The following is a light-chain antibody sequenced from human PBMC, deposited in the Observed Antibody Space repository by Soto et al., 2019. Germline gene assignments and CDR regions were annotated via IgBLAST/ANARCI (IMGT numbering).Light chain of an antibody. J-gene: IGLJ1*01. CDR1: SSDVGGYNY. CDR2: EVN. CDR3: SSYAGSSNV. V-gene: IGLV2-8*01. Sequence: QSARARPPSASGSPGQSVAGSCTGTSSDVGGYNYVSWYQQHPGKAPKLMIYEVNKRPSGVPDRFSGSKSGNTASLTVSGLQAEDEADYYCSSYAGSSNVFGTGTKVTVL.